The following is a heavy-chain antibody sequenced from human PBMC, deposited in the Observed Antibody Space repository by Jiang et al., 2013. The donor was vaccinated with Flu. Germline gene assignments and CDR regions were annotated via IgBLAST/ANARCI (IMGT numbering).Heavy chain of an antibody. Sequence: QLLESGGGLVQPGGSLRLSCVASGFTFNTYDMYWVRQAPGKGLESVSHISAAGSSIHYADSVKGRFTISRDNTKNSLYLQMDSLRVEDTSVYFCATRPLAAPDFWGQGTLVTVSS. CDR3: ATRPLAAPDF. CDR1: GFTFNTYD. J-gene: IGHJ4*02. D-gene: IGHD6-13*01. CDR2: ISAAGSSI. V-gene: IGHV3-48*03.